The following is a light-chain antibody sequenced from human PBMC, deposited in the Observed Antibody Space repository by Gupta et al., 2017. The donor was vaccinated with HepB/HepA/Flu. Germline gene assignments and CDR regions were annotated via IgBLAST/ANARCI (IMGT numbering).Light chain of an antibody. V-gene: IGKV3-20*01. J-gene: IGKJ4*01. CDR3: QQYSSSPLT. CDR1: QTVSSNY. Sequence: EIVLTQSPGTLSLSPGERATLSCRASQTVSSNYLVWYQQKTGQAPRPLIYGASNRATGIPDRFSGSGYGTDFTLTISRLEPEDFAVYYCQQYSSSPLTFGGGTKVESK. CDR2: GAS.